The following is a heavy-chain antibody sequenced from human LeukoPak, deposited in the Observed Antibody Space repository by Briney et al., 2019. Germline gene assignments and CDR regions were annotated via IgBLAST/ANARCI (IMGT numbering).Heavy chain of an antibody. CDR2: FDPEDGET. J-gene: IGHJ5*02. D-gene: IGHD2-15*01. CDR3: ATIGYCSGGSCYSS. V-gene: IGHV1-24*01. Sequence: GASVKVSCKVSGYTLTELSMHWVRQAPGKGLEWMGGFDPEDGETIYAQKFQGRVTMTEDTSTDTAYMELSSLRSEDTAVYYCATIGYCSGGSCYSSWGQGTLVTVSS. CDR1: GYTLTELS.